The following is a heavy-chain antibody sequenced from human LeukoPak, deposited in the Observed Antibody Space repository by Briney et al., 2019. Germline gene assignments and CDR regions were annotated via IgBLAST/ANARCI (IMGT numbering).Heavy chain of an antibody. D-gene: IGHD2-15*01. CDR3: ASDQRGCSGGSCYSRAFDI. CDR1: GFTVSSNY. CDR2: IYSGGST. Sequence: GGSLRLSCAVSGFTVSSNYMSWVCQAPGKGLEWVSVIYSGGSTYYADSVKGRFTISRDNSKNTLYLQMNSLRAEDTAVYYCASDQRGCSGGSCYSRAFDIWGQGTMVTVSS. J-gene: IGHJ3*02. V-gene: IGHV3-53*01.